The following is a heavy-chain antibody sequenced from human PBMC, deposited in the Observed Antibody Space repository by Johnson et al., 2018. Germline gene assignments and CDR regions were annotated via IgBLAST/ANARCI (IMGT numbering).Heavy chain of an antibody. Sequence: QVQLVQSGAEVKKPGASVKVFCKASGYSFTSYDITWVRQATGQGLEWMGWMNPHSGNSGCAQKFQGRVTMTRNTSINTAYMELSSLRYEDTAMYYCAGLARGWVGGVSWFDPWGQGTQVTVSS. D-gene: IGHD3-16*01. V-gene: IGHV1-8*01. J-gene: IGHJ5*02. CDR2: MNPHSGNS. CDR3: AGLARGWVGGVSWFDP. CDR1: GYSFTSYD.